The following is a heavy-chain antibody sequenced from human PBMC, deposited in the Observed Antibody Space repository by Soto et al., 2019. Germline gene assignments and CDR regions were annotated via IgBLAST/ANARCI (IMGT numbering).Heavy chain of an antibody. CDR2: IYYSGST. V-gene: IGHV4-59*01. J-gene: IGHJ4*02. CDR3: ARDGNSSGYLFDY. CDR1: GGSISSYY. D-gene: IGHD3-22*01. Sequence: QVQLQESGPGLVKPSETLSLTCTVSGGSISSYYWSWIRQPPGKGLEWIGYIYYSGSTNYTPSLKSRVTISVDTSKNQFSLKLSSVTAADTAVYYCARDGNSSGYLFDYWGQGPLVTVSS.